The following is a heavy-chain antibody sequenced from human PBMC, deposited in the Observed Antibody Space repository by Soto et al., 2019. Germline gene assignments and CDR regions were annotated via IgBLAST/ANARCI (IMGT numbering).Heavy chain of an antibody. CDR1: GFTFSNAW. D-gene: IGHD6-6*01. CDR3: TTVLFPDSSSVFDY. Sequence: GGSLRLSCAASGFTFSNAWMNWVRQAPGKGLEWVGRIKSKTDGGPTDYAAPVKGRFTISRDDSKNTLYLQMNSLKTKDTAVYYCTTVLFPDSSSVFDYWGQGTLVTVSS. V-gene: IGHV3-15*07. CDR2: IKSKTDGGPT. J-gene: IGHJ4*02.